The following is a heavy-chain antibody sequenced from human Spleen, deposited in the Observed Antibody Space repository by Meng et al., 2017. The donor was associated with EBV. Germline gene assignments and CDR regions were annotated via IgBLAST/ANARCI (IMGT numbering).Heavy chain of an antibody. J-gene: IGHJ4*02. D-gene: IGHD3-22*01. V-gene: IGHV3-23*04. Sequence: VQLVESGGGLVKPGGSLRLSCAASGFTFDIYAMKWVRQAPAKGLEWVSGISGSGGNTDYADSVKGRFTISRDNSKNTLYLQMNSLRAEDTAVYYCALSDYSDITGYGPEYFDHWGQGTLVTVAS. CDR2: ISGSGGNT. CDR3: ALSDYSDITGYGPEYFDH. CDR1: GFTFDIYA.